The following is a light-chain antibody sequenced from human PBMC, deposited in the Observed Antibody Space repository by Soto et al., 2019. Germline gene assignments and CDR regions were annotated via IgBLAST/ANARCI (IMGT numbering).Light chain of an antibody. J-gene: IGLJ2*01. V-gene: IGLV2-14*01. CDR3: SSYTSSIVV. Sequence: QSALTQPASVSGSPGQSITISCTGTSSDVGGYNYVSWYQQHPGKALKLMIYDVSNRPSGVSNRLSGPKSGNTASLPISGLQAEDEPDYYCSSYTSSIVVFGGGTKLTVL. CDR1: SSDVGGYNY. CDR2: DVS.